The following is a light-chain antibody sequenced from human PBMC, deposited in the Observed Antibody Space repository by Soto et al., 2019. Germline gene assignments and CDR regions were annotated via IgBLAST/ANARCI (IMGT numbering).Light chain of an antibody. J-gene: IGLJ1*01. V-gene: IGLV2-8*01. CDR3: CSYAGSYIYV. CDR2: EVT. CDR1: SSDVGAYNF. Sequence: QSALAQPPSASGSPGQSVTISCTGTSSDVGAYNFVSWYQQLPGKAPKLMIYEVTKRPSGVPDRFSGSKSGNTASLTISGLQAEDGADYYCCSYAGSYIYVFGTGTKVTVL.